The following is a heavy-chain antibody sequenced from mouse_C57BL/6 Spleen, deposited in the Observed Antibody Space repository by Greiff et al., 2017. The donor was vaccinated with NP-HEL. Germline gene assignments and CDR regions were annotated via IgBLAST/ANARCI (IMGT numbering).Heavy chain of an antibody. J-gene: IGHJ2*01. V-gene: IGHV14-4*01. CDR3: TTGYYGNYVFDY. CDR2: IDPENGDT. CDR1: GFNIKDYY. D-gene: IGHD2-1*01. Sequence: VQLQQSGAELVRPGASVKLSCTASGFNIKDYYMHWVKQRPEQGLEWIGWIDPENGDTEYASKFQGKATITADTSSNTAYLQLSSLTSEDTAVYYCTTGYYGNYVFDYWGQGTTLTVSS.